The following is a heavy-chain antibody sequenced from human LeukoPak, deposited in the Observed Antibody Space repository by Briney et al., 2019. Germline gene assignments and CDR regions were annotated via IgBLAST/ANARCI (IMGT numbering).Heavy chain of an antibody. CDR3: AKDFSSSVSYFDY. D-gene: IGHD6-6*01. J-gene: IGHJ4*02. Sequence: GRSLRLSCAASGFTFSSYGMHWVRQAPGKGLEGGAVIWYDGSNKYYADSVKGRFTISRDNSKNTLYLQMNSLRAEDTAVYYCAKDFSSSVSYFDYWGQGTLVTVSS. CDR1: GFTFSSYG. CDR2: IWYDGSNK. V-gene: IGHV3-33*06.